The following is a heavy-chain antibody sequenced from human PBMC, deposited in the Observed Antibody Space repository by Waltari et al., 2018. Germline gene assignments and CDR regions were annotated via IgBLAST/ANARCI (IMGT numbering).Heavy chain of an antibody. J-gene: IGHJ4*02. D-gene: IGHD6-13*01. CDR1: GFSFSNNW. CDR2: IKKDGSEK. CDR3: TSGSGWSSTY. V-gene: IGHV3-7*01. Sequence: EVQLVESGGGLVQPGGSLRLSCVASGFSFSNNWMTGGCQAPGKGLEWVAKIKKDGSEKYYVDSVKGRFTISRDNAKNSLYLQMNSLRAEDTAVYYCTSGSGWSSTYWGQGTLVTVSS.